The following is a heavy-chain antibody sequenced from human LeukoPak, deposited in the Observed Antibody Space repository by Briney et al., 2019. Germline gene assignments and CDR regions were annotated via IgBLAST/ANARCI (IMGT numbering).Heavy chain of an antibody. CDR2: IQEDGSLK. D-gene: IGHD4-11*01. Sequence: GGSLRLSCAASGFTFSSYWMTWVRQAPGKGLEWVANIQEDGSLKRYVDSVKGRFTISRDNAKNSLYLQMNSLRAEDTALYYCAREVTGGYYYYMDVWGKGTTVTVSS. CDR3: AREVTGGYYYYMDV. J-gene: IGHJ6*03. CDR1: GFTFSSYW. V-gene: IGHV3-7*03.